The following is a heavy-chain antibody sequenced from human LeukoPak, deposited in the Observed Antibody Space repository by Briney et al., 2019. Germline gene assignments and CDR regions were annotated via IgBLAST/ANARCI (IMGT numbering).Heavy chain of an antibody. J-gene: IGHJ4*02. Sequence: GGSLRLSCAASGFTFSSYWMHWVRQAPGKGLVWVSRINSDGSSTTYADSVKGRFTISRDNAKNTLYLQMNSLRAEDTAVYYCAGEIRYQRDYWGQGTLVTVFS. CDR1: GFTFSSYW. V-gene: IGHV3-74*01. CDR2: INSDGSST. D-gene: IGHD2-2*01. CDR3: AGEIRYQRDY.